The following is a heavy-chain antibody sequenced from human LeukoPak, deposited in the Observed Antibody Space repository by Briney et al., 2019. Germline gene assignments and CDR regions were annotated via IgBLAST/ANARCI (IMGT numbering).Heavy chain of an antibody. V-gene: IGHV3-15*01. J-gene: IGHJ3*01. Sequence: PGGSLRLSCVASGFTFNNAWMYWVRQAPGKGLEWVGRIKSEDDGGTADYAAPVNARFTISRDDSKHTLYLQMSGLKTEDTGLYYCTTLYMTTVIRIPGEGEAFDLWGQGTMVTVSS. D-gene: IGHD4-17*01. CDR2: IKSEDDGGTA. CDR3: TTLYMTTVIRIPGEGEAFDL. CDR1: GFTFNNAW.